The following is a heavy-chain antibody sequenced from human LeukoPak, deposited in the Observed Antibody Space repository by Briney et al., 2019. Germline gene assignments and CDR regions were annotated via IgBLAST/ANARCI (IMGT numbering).Heavy chain of an antibody. D-gene: IGHD5-18*01. Sequence: GGSLRLSCAASGFTFSSYWMNWVRQTPGKGLEWVAVISYDASNKYYADSVKGRFTISRDNSKNTLYLQMNSLRAEDTAVYYCAKSHGYSYGFDYWGQGTLVTVSS. V-gene: IGHV3-30*18. CDR2: ISYDASNK. CDR3: AKSHGYSYGFDY. CDR1: GFTFSSYW. J-gene: IGHJ4*02.